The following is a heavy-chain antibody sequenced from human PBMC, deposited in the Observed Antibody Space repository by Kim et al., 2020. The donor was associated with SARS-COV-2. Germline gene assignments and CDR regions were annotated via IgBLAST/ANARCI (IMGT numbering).Heavy chain of an antibody. CDR3: ARDRGDDFWSGYFHYYYMDV. CDR2: ISAYNGNT. Sequence: ASGKVSCKASGYTFTSYGISWVRQAPGQGLEWTGWISAYNGNTNYAQKLQGRVTMTTDTSTSTAYMELRSLRSDDTAVYYCARDRGDDFWSGYFHYYYMDVWGKAPTVTVCS. D-gene: IGHD3-3*01. CDR1: GYTFTSYG. V-gene: IGHV1-18*01. J-gene: IGHJ6*03.